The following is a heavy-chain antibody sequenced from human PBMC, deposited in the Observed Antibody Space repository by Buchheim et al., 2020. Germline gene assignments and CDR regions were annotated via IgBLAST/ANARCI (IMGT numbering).Heavy chain of an antibody. CDR2: INPNSGGT. Sequence: QVQLVQSGAEVKKPGASVKISCKASGYTFTGYYMHWVRQAPGQGLEWMGWINPNSGGTNYAQKFQGWVTMTRDTSISTAYMELSRLRSDDTAVYYCAREYSSWYAPRPVNWFDPWGQGTL. D-gene: IGHD6-13*01. V-gene: IGHV1-2*04. J-gene: IGHJ5*02. CDR3: AREYSSWYAPRPVNWFDP. CDR1: GYTFTGYY.